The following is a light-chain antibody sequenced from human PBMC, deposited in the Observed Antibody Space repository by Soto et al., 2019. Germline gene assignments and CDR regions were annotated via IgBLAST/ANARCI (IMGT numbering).Light chain of an antibody. V-gene: IGKV3-15*01. CDR3: QQYNNWWT. CDR1: KSINSN. CDR2: VAS. J-gene: IGKJ1*01. Sequence: VMTQSPATLSVSPGERATLSCTASKSINSNLAWYQQRPGQAPRLLIYVASTRATGGPARFSGSGSGTDFTLTISSLKSEDFAVYYCQQYNNWWTFGHGTQVDIK.